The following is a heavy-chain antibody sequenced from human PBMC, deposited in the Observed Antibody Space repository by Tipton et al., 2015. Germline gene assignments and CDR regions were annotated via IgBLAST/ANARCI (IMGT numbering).Heavy chain of an antibody. CDR2: IYHSADT. CDR3: AARGYSAYEGSDY. J-gene: IGHJ4*02. D-gene: IGHD5-12*01. Sequence: TLSLTCTVSGGSISSINWWTWVRQPPGKGLEWIGQIYHSADTDYNPSLQSRVTMSVDMSNDQFSLKLSSVTAADTAVYYCAARGYSAYEGSDYWGQGTLVIVSS. CDR1: GGSISSINW. V-gene: IGHV4-4*02.